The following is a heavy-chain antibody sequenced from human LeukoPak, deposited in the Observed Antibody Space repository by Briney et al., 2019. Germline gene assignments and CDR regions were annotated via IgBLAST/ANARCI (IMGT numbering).Heavy chain of an antibody. CDR1: GGSISSSSYF. Sequence: SETLSLTCTVSGGSISSSSYFWAWIRQPPGKGLEWIGEIYHSGSTNYNPSLKSRVTISVDKSKNQFFLKLSSVTAADTAVYYCARGSSWYPFDYWGQGTLVTVSS. D-gene: IGHD6-13*01. V-gene: IGHV4-39*07. CDR3: ARGSSWYPFDY. J-gene: IGHJ4*02. CDR2: IYHSGST.